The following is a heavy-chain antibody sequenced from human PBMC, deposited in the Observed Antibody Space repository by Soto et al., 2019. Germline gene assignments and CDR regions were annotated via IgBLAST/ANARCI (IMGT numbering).Heavy chain of an antibody. D-gene: IGHD5-18*01. CDR2: ISNDGSNK. CDR1: GFTFSSYG. V-gene: IGHV3-30*18. CDR3: AKDHGYTYGWENFCDY. J-gene: IGHJ4*02. Sequence: QVQLVESGGGVVQPGGSLRLSCAASGFTFSSYGIHWVRQAPGKGLEWVSLISNDGSNKYYADSVKGRFTISRDNSKNTLYLQLNSLRAHDTAVYYCAKDHGYTYGWENFCDYWGQGTLVAVSS.